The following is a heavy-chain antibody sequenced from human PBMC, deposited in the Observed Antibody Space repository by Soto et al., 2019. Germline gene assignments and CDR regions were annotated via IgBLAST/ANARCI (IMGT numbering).Heavy chain of an antibody. D-gene: IGHD2-2*01. J-gene: IGHJ5*02. Sequence: ASETLSLTCTVSGGSIGSIIYYWGWIRQPPGKGLEWIGSIYYSGSTYYNPSLKSRVTISVDTSKNQFSLKLSSVTAADTAVYYCARHWLLEYQLLENWFDPWGQGTLVTVSS. CDR2: IYYSGST. CDR3: ARHWLLEYQLLENWFDP. CDR1: GGSIGSIIYY. V-gene: IGHV4-39*01.